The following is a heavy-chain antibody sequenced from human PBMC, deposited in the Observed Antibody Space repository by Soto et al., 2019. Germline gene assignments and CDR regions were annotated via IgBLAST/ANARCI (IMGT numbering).Heavy chain of an antibody. V-gene: IGHV1-69*13. J-gene: IGHJ6*02. CDR2: IIPIFGTA. CDR1: GGTFSSYA. Sequence: SVKVSCKASGGTFSSYAISWVRQAPGQGLEWMGGIIPIFGTANYAQKFQGRVTITADESTSTAYMELSSLRSEDTAVYYCARGARRFGELLFPLYYYYGMGVWGQGTTVTVSS. CDR3: ARGARRFGELLFPLYYYYGMGV. D-gene: IGHD3-10*01.